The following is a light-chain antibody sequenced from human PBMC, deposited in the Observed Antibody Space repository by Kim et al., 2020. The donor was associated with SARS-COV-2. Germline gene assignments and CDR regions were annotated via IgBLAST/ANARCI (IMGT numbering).Light chain of an antibody. Sequence: ELTQPPSASGTPGQRVTISCSGSSSNIGSNYVYWYQQLPGTAPKLLIYSNNQRPSGVPDRVSGSRSGTSASLAISGLRSEDEADYYCAAWDDSLSGYVFGTGTKVTVL. CDR2: SNN. V-gene: IGLV1-47*02. J-gene: IGLJ1*01. CDR1: SSNIGSNY. CDR3: AAWDDSLSGYV.